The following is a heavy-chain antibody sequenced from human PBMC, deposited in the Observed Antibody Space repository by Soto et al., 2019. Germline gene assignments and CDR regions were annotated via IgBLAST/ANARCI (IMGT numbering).Heavy chain of an antibody. CDR2: IIPMFGTA. V-gene: IGHV1-69*12. CDR1: GGTFSTYA. J-gene: IGHJ4*02. D-gene: IGHD5-12*01. CDR3: ASGIELWLRRSKHGYSG. Sequence: QVQLVQSGTEVKKPESSVKVSCKAPGGTFSTYAISWVRQAPGQGLEWMGGIIPMFGTANYAQRLQDRVTITADDNKNTVYMELRGFSSEYRAMYFFASGIELWLRRSKHGYSGWGQRTLVT.